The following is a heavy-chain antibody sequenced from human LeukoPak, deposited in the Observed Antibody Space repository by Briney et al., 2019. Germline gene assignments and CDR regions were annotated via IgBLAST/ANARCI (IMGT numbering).Heavy chain of an antibody. V-gene: IGHV4-4*07. CDR3: ARGSSGYERFDY. D-gene: IGHD3-22*01. J-gene: IGHJ4*02. CDR1: GGSISSYY. CDR2: VYSSGSA. Sequence: SETLSLTRTVSGGSISSYYWSWLRQPAAKGLEWVGRVYSSGSANYNPALKRRVTMSEDTSKNQYSLKMSSVTTADTAVYYGARGSSGYERFDYWGQGTLVTVSS.